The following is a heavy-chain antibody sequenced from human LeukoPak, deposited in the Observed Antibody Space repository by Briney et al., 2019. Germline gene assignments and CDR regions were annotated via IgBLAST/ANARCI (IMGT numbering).Heavy chain of an antibody. CDR3: ARQEYSGYVIDP. V-gene: IGHV1-2*02. J-gene: IGHJ5*02. CDR1: GYTSTGFY. CDR2: INPNSGGT. D-gene: IGHD5-12*01. Sequence: ASVKVSCKASGYTSTGFYMHWVRQAPGQGLEWMGWINPNSGGTNYAQKLQGRVTMTTDTSTSTAYMELRSLRSDDTAVYYCARQEYSGYVIDPWGQGTLVTVSS.